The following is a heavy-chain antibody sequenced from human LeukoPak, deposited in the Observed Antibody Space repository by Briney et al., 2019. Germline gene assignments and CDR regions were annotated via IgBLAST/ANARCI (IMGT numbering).Heavy chain of an antibody. CDR1: GGTFISYT. J-gene: IGHJ4*02. D-gene: IGHD1-26*01. V-gene: IGHV1-69*04. CDR3: AREHSGNYHGHY. CDR2: IIPILGIA. Sequence: SVKVSCKASGGTFISYTISWVRQAPGQGLEWMGKIIPILGIANYAQNFQGRVTITADKSTSTAYMELSSLRSGGTAVYYCAREHSGNYHGHYWGQGTLVTVSS.